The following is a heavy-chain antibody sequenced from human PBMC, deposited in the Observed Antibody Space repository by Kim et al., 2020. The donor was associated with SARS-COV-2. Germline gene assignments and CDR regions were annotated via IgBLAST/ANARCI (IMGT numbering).Heavy chain of an antibody. J-gene: IGHJ3*02. Sequence: YADSVKGRFTISRDRSKNTLHLQMNSLRVEDTALYYCVRGPWNDPHTFDIWGQGTMVTVSS. D-gene: IGHD1-1*01. V-gene: IGHV3-23*01. CDR3: VRGPWNDPHTFDI.